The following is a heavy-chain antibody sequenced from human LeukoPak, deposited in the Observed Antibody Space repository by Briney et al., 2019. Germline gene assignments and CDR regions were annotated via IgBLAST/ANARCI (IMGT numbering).Heavy chain of an antibody. CDR3: ARDSLSGSWDY. J-gene: IGHJ4*02. CDR1: GGSISSSSYY. CDR2: IYYSGST. D-gene: IGHD1-26*01. V-gene: IGHV4-39*07. Sequence: PSETLSLTCTVSGGSISSSSYYWGWIRQPPGKGLEWIGIIYYSGSTYYNPSLKSRVTLSVDTSKNQFSLKLSSVTAADTAVYYCARDSLSGSWDYWGQGTLVTVSS.